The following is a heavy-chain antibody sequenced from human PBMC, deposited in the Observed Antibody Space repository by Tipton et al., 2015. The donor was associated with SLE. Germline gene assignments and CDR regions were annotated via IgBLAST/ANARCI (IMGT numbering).Heavy chain of an antibody. D-gene: IGHD1-1*01. J-gene: IGHJ1*01. CDR1: GGTFSSYA. CDR3: ASLIASIGTKYFQH. CDR2: IIPVFGTP. V-gene: IGHV1-69*01. Sequence: QSGPEVKSPGSSVKVSCKASGGTFSSYAISWVRQAPGQGLEWMGGIIPVFGTPNHAQKFQGRVTISADESTSTAYMELRNLTSEDTAVYYCASLIASIGTKYFQHWGQGTLVTVAS.